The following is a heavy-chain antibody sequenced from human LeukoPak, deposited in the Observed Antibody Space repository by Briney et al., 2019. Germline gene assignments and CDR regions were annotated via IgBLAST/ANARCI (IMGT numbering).Heavy chain of an antibody. J-gene: IGHJ4*02. CDR1: GGSISSSSYY. D-gene: IGHD6-19*01. CDR3: ARHDIIAVAFSY. V-gene: IGHV4-39*01. CDR2: ISYSGST. Sequence: SETLSLTCTVSGGSISSSSYYWGWIRQPPGKGLERIGSISYSGSTYYNPSLKSRVTISVDTSKNQFSLNLSSVTAAGTAVYYCARHDIIAVAFSYWGQGTLVTVSS.